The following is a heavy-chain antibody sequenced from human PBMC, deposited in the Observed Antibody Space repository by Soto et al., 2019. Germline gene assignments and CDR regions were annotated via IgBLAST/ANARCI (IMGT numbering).Heavy chain of an antibody. V-gene: IGHV4-39*01. Sequence: QMQLQESGPGLVKPSETLSLTCTVSGGSISSSSYYWGWIRQPPGQGLEWLGTIYSLGNTYYNPSLKGRVTVSVEKSKSQLFLKLSSVTAPDTSVYYCARKIYDSSGYYDADWGQGTLVNVSS. CDR1: GGSISSSSYY. CDR3: ARKIYDSSGYYDAD. J-gene: IGHJ4*02. D-gene: IGHD3-22*01. CDR2: IYSLGNT.